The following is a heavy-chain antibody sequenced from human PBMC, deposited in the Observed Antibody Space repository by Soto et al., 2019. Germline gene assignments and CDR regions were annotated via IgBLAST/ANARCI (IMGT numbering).Heavy chain of an antibody. J-gene: IGHJ4*02. CDR1: CDAFPRDA. CDR3: SRDSLGEYDSWVYYFDY. CDR2: IIPIFGTA. Sequence: SGQVSFKASCDAFPRDASSWGRQETEQGLEWMGGIIPIFGTANYAQKFQGRVTITADESTSTAYMELRSMRSEDTDVYYYSRDSLGEYDSWVYYFDYWGQGTLVTVSS. V-gene: IGHV1-69*01. D-gene: IGHD3-16*01.